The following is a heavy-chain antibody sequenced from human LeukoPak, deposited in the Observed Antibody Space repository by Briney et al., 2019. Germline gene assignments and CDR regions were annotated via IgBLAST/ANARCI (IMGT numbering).Heavy chain of an antibody. CDR3: ARGPLDFWSGYSNTAEYFQH. CDR1: GGSISSYY. V-gene: IGHV4-4*07. CDR2: IYTSGST. J-gene: IGHJ1*01. D-gene: IGHD3-3*01. Sequence: PSETLSLTCTVSGGSISSYYWSWTRQPPGKGLEWIGRIYTSGSTNYNPSLKSRVTMSVDTSKNQFSLKLSSVTAADTAVYYCARGPLDFWSGYSNTAEYFQHWGQGTLVTVSS.